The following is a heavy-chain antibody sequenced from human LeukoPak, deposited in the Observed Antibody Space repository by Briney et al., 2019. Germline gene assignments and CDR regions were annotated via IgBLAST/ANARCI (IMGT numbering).Heavy chain of an antibody. CDR1: GYSFNSHH. Sequence: ASVKVSCKTSGYSFNSHHVHWVRQAPGQGLEWMGVKFSHDGTTSYTQNFQGRLTMTRDTSTSTAYMELRSLRSDDTAVYYCARVESSIWSDYWGQGTLVTVSS. CDR2: KFSHDGTT. V-gene: IGHV1-46*02. J-gene: IGHJ4*02. D-gene: IGHD2-2*01. CDR3: ARVESSIWSDY.